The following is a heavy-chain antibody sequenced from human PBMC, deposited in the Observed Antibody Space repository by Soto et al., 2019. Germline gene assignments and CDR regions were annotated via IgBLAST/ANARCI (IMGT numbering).Heavy chain of an antibody. J-gene: IGHJ4*02. CDR1: GFTFSSYG. CDR2: IWYDGSNK. Sequence: QVQLVESGGGVVQPGRSLRLSCAASGFTFSSYGMHWVRQAPGKGLEWVAVIWYDGSNKYYADSVKGRFTISRDNSKNTLYLQMNSLRAEDTAVYYCARDGVTMVRGELSHWGQGTLATVSS. CDR3: ARDGVTMVRGELSH. D-gene: IGHD3-10*01. V-gene: IGHV3-33*01.